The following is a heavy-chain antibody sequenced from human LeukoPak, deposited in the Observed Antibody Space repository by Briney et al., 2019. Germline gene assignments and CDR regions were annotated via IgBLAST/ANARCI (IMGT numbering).Heavy chain of an antibody. Sequence: GGSLRLSCGASGFTFSSYGMHWVRQAPGKGLEWVAVISHDGSNKYYADSVKGRFTISRDNSKNTLYLQMNSLRAEDTAVYYCAKVEYDESSGYLNYWGQGTLVTVSS. CDR1: GFTFSSYG. J-gene: IGHJ4*02. D-gene: IGHD3-22*01. CDR2: ISHDGSNK. V-gene: IGHV3-30*18. CDR3: AKVEYDESSGYLNY.